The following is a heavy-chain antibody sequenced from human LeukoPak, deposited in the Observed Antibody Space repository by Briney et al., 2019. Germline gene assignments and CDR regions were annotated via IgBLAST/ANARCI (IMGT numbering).Heavy chain of an antibody. Sequence: GRSLRLSCAASGFTFSSYGMHWVRQAPGKGLEWVAVISYDGSNKYYADSVKGRFTISRDNSKNTLYLQMNSLRAEDTAVYYCAKPKIQGYSSEYNWFDPWGQGTLVTVSS. CDR1: GFTFSSYG. J-gene: IGHJ5*02. CDR2: ISYDGSNK. V-gene: IGHV3-30*18. D-gene: IGHD6-25*01. CDR3: AKPKIQGYSSEYNWFDP.